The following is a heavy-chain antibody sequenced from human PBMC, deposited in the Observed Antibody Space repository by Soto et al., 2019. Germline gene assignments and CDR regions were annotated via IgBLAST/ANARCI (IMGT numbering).Heavy chain of an antibody. CDR3: AKDLVEVELLSLDYYYYGMDV. V-gene: IGHV3-30*18. CDR2: ISYDGSNK. D-gene: IGHD3-3*01. Sequence: QVQLVESGGGVVQPGRSLRLSCAASGFTFSSYGMHWVRQAPGKGLEWVAVISYDGSNKYYADSVKGRFTISRDNSKNTLFLQMNSLRAEDTAVYYCAKDLVEVELLSLDYYYYGMDVWGQGTTVTVSS. J-gene: IGHJ6*02. CDR1: GFTFSSYG.